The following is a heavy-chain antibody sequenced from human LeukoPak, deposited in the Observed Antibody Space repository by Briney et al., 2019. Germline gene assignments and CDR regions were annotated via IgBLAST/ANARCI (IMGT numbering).Heavy chain of an antibody. V-gene: IGHV5-51*01. CDR2: IYPGDSDT. J-gene: IGHJ4*02. CDR1: GYSFTSYW. Sequence: GESLKISCKGSGYSFTSYWIGWVRQMPGKGLEWMGIIYPGDSDTRYSPSFQGQVTISADKSISTAYLQWSSLKASDTAMYYCARLSVVVVVAATLFDYWGQGTLVTVSS. CDR3: ARLSVVVVVAATLFDY. D-gene: IGHD2-15*01.